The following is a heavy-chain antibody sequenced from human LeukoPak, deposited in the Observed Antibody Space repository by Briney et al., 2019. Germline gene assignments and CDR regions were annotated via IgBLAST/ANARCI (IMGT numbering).Heavy chain of an antibody. CDR1: GGSISSYY. CDR3: ARGAQYCSNGVCENWFDP. Sequence: SETLSLTCTVSGGSISSYYWSWIRQPPGKGLEWIGYIYYSGSTNYNPSLKSRVTISVDRSKNQFSLKLSSVTAADTAVYYCARGAQYCSNGVCENWFDPWGRGTLVTVSS. J-gene: IGHJ5*02. CDR2: IYYSGST. D-gene: IGHD2-8*01. V-gene: IGHV4-59*12.